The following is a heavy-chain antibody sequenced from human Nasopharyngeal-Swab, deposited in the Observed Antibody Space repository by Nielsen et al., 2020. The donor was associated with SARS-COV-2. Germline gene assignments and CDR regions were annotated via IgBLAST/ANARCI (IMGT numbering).Heavy chain of an antibody. CDR3: ARTPQLWSLYFDY. J-gene: IGHJ4*02. Sequence: RQPPGKGLEWVSYIKTSGDTISYADSVKGRFTISRDNAKNSLYLQMDSLRAEDTAMYYCARTPQLWSLYFDYWGQGTLVTVSS. D-gene: IGHD5-18*01. V-gene: IGHV3-11*01. CDR2: IKTSGDTI.